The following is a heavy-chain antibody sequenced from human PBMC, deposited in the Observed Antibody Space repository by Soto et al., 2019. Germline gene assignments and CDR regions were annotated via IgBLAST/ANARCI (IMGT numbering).Heavy chain of an antibody. J-gene: IGHJ6*02. CDR1: GFTFSSYE. CDR3: ARDGARGGSLPDYGMDV. V-gene: IGHV3-48*03. D-gene: IGHD3-10*01. Sequence: AGGSLRLSCAASGFTFSSYEMNWVRQAPGKGLEWLSYISPSTTTIYYADSVKGRFTISRDNAKYSLYLQMSSLRAEDTAVYYCARDGARGGSLPDYGMDVWGQGTTVTVSS. CDR2: ISPSTTTI.